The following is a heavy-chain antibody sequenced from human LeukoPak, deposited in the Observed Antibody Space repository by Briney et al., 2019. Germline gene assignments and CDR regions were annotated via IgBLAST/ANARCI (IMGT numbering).Heavy chain of an antibody. J-gene: IGHJ4*02. CDR3: ARHTRGSWSGFDY. V-gene: IGHV3-23*01. Sequence: GGSLRLSRAASGFTFSSYAMSWVRQAPGKGVEWVSGISGSGGNPYYADSVKGRFTISRDNSNNTLYLQMNSLRPGDPAVHSCARHTRGSWSGFDYWGEGPLVSVSS. CDR2: ISGSGGNP. CDR1: GFTFSSYA. D-gene: IGHD3-10*01.